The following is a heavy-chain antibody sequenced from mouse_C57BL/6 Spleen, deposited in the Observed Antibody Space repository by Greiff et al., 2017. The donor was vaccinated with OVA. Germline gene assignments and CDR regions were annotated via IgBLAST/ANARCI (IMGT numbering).Heavy chain of an antibody. Sequence: VQLQPSGPELVKPGASVKISCKASGYAFSSSWMNWVKQRPGKGLEWIGRIYPGDGDTNYNGKFKGKATLTADKSSSTAYMQLSSLPSEDSAVYFGARRGDSSGDCCDYWGQGTTLTVSS. D-gene: IGHD3-2*02. J-gene: IGHJ2*01. CDR1: GYAFSSSW. CDR2: IYPGDGDT. V-gene: IGHV1-82*01. CDR3: ARRGDSSGDCCDY.